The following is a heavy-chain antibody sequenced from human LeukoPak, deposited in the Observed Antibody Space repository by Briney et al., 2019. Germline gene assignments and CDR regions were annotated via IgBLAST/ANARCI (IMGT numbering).Heavy chain of an antibody. V-gene: IGHV4-34*01. CDR3: ARGYFDSSGYYHGEETDFDY. D-gene: IGHD3-22*01. CDR2: INHSGST. CDR1: GGSFSGYY. J-gene: IGHJ4*02. Sequence: PSETLSLTCDVYGGSFSGYYWSWIRQPPGKGLEWIGEINHSGSTNYNPSLKSRVTISLDTSKNQFSLKLSSVTAADTAVYYCARGYFDSSGYYHGEETDFDYWGQGTLVTVSS.